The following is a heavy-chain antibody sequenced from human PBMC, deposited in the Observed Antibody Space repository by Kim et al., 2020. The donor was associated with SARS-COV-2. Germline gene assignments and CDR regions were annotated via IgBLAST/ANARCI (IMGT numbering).Heavy chain of an antibody. CDR3: ARVPVSASIAARGFDY. Sequence: GGSLRLSCAASGFTFSSYSMNWVRQAPGKGLEWVSSISSSSSYIYYADSVKGRFTISRDNAKNSLYLQMNSLRAEDTAVYYCARVPVSASIAARGFDYWGQGTLVTVSS. J-gene: IGHJ4*02. CDR1: GFTFSSYS. D-gene: IGHD6-6*01. V-gene: IGHV3-21*01. CDR2: ISSSSSYI.